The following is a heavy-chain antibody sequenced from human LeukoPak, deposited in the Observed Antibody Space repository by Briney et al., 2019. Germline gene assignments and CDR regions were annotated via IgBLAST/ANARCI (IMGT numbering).Heavy chain of an antibody. D-gene: IGHD3-10*01. CDR2: IGTAGDT. CDR1: GFTFSNYD. V-gene: IGHV3-13*01. J-gene: IGHJ4*02. CDR3: ARGGWFGELLRPFDY. Sequence: PGGSLRLSCAASGFTFSNYDMHWVRQATRKGLEWVSAIGTAGDTYYSGSVKGRFTISRENAKNSLYLQMNSLKAGDTAVYYCARGGWFGELLRPFDYWGQGSLVTVSS.